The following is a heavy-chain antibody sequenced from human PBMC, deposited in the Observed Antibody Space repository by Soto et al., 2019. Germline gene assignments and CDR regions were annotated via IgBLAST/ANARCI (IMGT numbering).Heavy chain of an antibody. CDR1: GGTFDRHT. J-gene: IGHJ6*02. Sequence: SVKVSCKASGGTFDRHTINWVRQAPGQGLEWMGGIIPIFSTPKYAQKFQGRVMLTADKSTSTAYMELSSLRYEDTAVYYCARGGLQAEGVQYNHYAMDVWGQGTTVTVSS. CDR2: IIPIFSTP. D-gene: IGHD4-4*01. V-gene: IGHV1-69*06. CDR3: ARGGLQAEGVQYNHYAMDV.